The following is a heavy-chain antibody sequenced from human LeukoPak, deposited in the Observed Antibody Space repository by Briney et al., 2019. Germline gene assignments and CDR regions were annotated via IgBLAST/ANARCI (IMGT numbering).Heavy chain of an antibody. V-gene: IGHV3-30*04. Sequence: GRSLRLSCAASGFTFSSYAMHWVRQAPGKGLEWVAVISYDGSNKYYADSVKGRFTISRDNSKNTLYLQMKSLRAEDTAVYYCARDKTAGVPAAMNYYYYGMDVWGKGTTVTVSS. CDR2: ISYDGSNK. CDR3: ARDKTAGVPAAMNYYYYGMDV. J-gene: IGHJ6*04. D-gene: IGHD2-2*01. CDR1: GFTFSSYA.